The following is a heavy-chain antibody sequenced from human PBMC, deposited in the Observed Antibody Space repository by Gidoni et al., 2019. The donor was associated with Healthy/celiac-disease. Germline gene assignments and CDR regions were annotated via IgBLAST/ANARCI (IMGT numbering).Heavy chain of an antibody. CDR1: GGTFSSYA. CDR3: ARGRDIVLVPAAMALTAWFDP. J-gene: IGHJ5*02. D-gene: IGHD2-2*01. V-gene: IGHV1-69*01. CDR2: IIPIFGTA. Sequence: QVQLVQSGAEVKKPGSSVKVSCKASGGTFSSYAISWVRHAPGQGLEWMGGIIPIFGTANYAQKFQGRVTITADESTSTAYMELSSLRSEDTAVYYCARGRDIVLVPAAMALTAWFDPWGQGTLVTVSS.